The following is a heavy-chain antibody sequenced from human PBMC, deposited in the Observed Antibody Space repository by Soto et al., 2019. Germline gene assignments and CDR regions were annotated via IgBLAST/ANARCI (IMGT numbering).Heavy chain of an antibody. J-gene: IGHJ4*02. Sequence: EVQLLESGGGLVQPGGSLRLSCAASGFTFSSYAMWWVRQAPGKGLECVSAISGGGETTYYADSVKGRFTISRDNSKKPLYLQMNSLRAEDTAVYYCAFNSGSGSYYFDYWGQGTLVTVSS. CDR3: AFNSGSGSYYFDY. V-gene: IGHV3-23*01. CDR1: GFTFSSYA. D-gene: IGHD3-10*01. CDR2: ISGGGETT.